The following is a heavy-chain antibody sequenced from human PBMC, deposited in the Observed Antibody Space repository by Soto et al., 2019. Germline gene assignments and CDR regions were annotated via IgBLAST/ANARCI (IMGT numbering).Heavy chain of an antibody. Sequence: ASVKVSCKASGYTFTSYGSHWVRQAPGQRLEWMGWINAGNGNTKYSQKFQGRVTITRDTSASTAYMELSSLRSEDTAVYYCARENVVVPAAMDAFDIWGQGTMVTVSS. J-gene: IGHJ3*02. CDR2: INAGNGNT. CDR1: GYTFTSYG. V-gene: IGHV1-3*01. CDR3: ARENVVVPAAMDAFDI. D-gene: IGHD2-2*01.